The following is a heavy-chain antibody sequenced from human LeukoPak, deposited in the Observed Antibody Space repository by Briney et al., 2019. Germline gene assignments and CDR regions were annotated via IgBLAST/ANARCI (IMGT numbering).Heavy chain of an antibody. CDR2: IYSGGST. V-gene: IGHV3-53*01. Sequence: GGSLRLSCAASGFTVSSNYMSWVRQAPGKGLEWVSVIYSGGSTYYADSVKGRFTISRDNSKNTLYLRMNSLRAEDTAVYYCATPGGGGSCFLSLCYYGMDVWGQGTTVTVSS. CDR1: GFTVSSNY. CDR3: ATPGGGGSCFLSLCYYGMDV. D-gene: IGHD2-15*01. J-gene: IGHJ6*02.